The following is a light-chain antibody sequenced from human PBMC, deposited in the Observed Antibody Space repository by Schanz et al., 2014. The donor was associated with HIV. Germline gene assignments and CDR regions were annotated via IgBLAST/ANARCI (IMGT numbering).Light chain of an antibody. CDR1: SSDVGSYNL. CDR2: EDT. J-gene: IGLJ3*02. CDR3: CSYANSDTWV. V-gene: IGLV2-23*01. Sequence: QSALTQPASVSGSPGQSITISCTGTSSDVGSYNLVSWYQQHPGKAPKLMIYEDTKRPSGLSSRFSGSKSGNTASLTISGLQAEDEADYYCCSYANSDTWVFGGGTKLTVL.